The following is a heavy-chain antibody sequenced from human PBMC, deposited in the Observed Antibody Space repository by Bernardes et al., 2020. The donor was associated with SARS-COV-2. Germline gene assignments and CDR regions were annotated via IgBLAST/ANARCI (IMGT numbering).Heavy chain of an antibody. CDR1: GYTFTGNY. CDR3: ARAGSSLTYYYYGMDV. Sequence: AQLKVGCEASGYTFTGNYIHWVRQAPGQGLEWMGWINPNSGGTNYAQKFQGWVTMTRDTSISTAYMELSRLRSDATAVYYCARAGSSLTYYYYGMDVWGQGTTVTVSS. V-gene: IGHV1-2*04. J-gene: IGHJ6*02. D-gene: IGHD6-6*01. CDR2: INPNSGGT.